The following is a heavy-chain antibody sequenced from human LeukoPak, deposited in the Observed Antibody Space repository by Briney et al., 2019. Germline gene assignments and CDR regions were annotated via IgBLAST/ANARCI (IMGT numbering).Heavy chain of an antibody. CDR2: IIPIFGTA. CDR1: GGTFSSYA. V-gene: IGHV1-69*06. D-gene: IGHD6-6*01. Sequence: SVKVSCKASGGTFSSYAISWVRQAPGQGLEWMGGIIPIFGTANYAQKFQGRVTITADKSTSTAYMELSSLRSEDTAVYYCARGVVSSSSEGYYYYYGMDVWGQGTTVTVSS. CDR3: ARGVVSSSSEGYYYYYGMDV. J-gene: IGHJ6*02.